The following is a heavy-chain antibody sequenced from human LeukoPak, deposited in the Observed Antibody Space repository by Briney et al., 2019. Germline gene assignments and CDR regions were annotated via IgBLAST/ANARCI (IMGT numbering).Heavy chain of an antibody. J-gene: IGHJ4*02. V-gene: IGHV3-48*03. Sequence: GGSLRLSCAASGFTFSSYEMNWVRQAPGKGLEWVSYISSSGSTIYYADSVKGRFTISRDNAKYSLYLQMNSLRAEDTAVYYCAREPPQYSSGWFSFDYWGQGTLVTVSS. CDR3: AREPPQYSSGWFSFDY. CDR1: GFTFSSYE. CDR2: ISSSGSTI. D-gene: IGHD6-19*01.